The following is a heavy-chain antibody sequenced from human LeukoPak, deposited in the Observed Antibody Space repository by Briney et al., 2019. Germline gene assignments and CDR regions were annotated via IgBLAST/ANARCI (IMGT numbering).Heavy chain of an antibody. Sequence: GRSLRLSCAASGFAFSSSAMHWVRQAPGKGLEWVGRIKSKTHGGTTDYAAPVKGRFTISRDDSKNTLYLQMNSLKTEDTAVYYCTTLNYNAFDIWGQGTMVTVSS. V-gene: IGHV3-15*01. D-gene: IGHD1-7*01. CDR2: IKSKTHGGTT. J-gene: IGHJ3*02. CDR1: GFAFSSSA. CDR3: TTLNYNAFDI.